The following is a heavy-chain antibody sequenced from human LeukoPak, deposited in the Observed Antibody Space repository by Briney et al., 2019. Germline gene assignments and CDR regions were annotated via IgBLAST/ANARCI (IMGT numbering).Heavy chain of an antibody. V-gene: IGHV3-21*01. J-gene: IGHJ4*02. Sequence: GGSLRLSCAASGFTFSSYGMNWVRQAPGKGLEWVSSMSISTSTFIYYADSVKGRFTISRDNAKNTHYLQMNSLRAEDTAVYYCVRDQGGSSSHWGQGTLVTVSS. CDR1: GFTFSSYG. D-gene: IGHD6-6*01. CDR2: MSISTSTFI. CDR3: VRDQGGSSSH.